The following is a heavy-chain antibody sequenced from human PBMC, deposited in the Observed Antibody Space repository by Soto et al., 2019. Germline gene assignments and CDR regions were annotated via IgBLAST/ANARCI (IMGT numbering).Heavy chain of an antibody. CDR3: ARDGDGRMTTNPDYYNGMDV. CDR1: GDSIGNNV. J-gene: IGHJ6*02. D-gene: IGHD4-4*01. CDR2: VFYTGRA. V-gene: IGHV4-59*01. Sequence: SETLSLTCAVSGDSIGNNVGWSWIRQPPGKGLEWIGYVFYTGRANYNASLKSRVSISLDTSNYQFSLKLSSVTAADTAVYYCARDGDGRMTTNPDYYNGMDVWGPGTTVTVSS.